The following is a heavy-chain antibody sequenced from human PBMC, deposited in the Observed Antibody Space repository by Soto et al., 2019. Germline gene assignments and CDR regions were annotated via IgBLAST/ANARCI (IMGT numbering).Heavy chain of an antibody. Sequence: QVQLVQSGAEVKRPGSSVKVSCKASGGTFSSYSISWVRQAPGQGLEWMGRIIPILGTPTYAQKFQGRVTIAADKSTVTAYMELTSLRSEDTAVYYCGTDHYDSSGSHVLFDYWGQGTLVTVSS. CDR3: GTDHYDSSGSHVLFDY. CDR1: GGTFSSYS. V-gene: IGHV1-69*08. D-gene: IGHD3-22*01. CDR2: IIPILGTP. J-gene: IGHJ4*02.